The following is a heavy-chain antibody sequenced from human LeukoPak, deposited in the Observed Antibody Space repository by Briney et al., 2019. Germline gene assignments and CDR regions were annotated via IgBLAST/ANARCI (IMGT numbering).Heavy chain of an antibody. CDR2: INPNRGGT. J-gene: IGHJ4*02. CDR1: GYTFTAYD. V-gene: IGHV1-2*06. CDR3: ARGPYDYVWGNYRYTAASFDY. Sequence: GASVKVSCNASGYTFTAYDMQWVRQAPGQGLEWMGRINPNRGGTTYAQHFQGRVTMTRDTSISTAYLELSSLRPDDTAMYYCARGPYDYVWGNYRYTAASFDYWGQGTLVTVSS. D-gene: IGHD3-16*02.